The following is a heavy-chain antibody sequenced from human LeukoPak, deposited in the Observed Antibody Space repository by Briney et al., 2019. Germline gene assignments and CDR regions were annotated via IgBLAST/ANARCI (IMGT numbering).Heavy chain of an antibody. D-gene: IGHD1-1*01. CDR3: ARYIRSPLYYFDY. CDR2: ISASGDRT. CDR1: GFTFSSYA. Sequence: QPGGSLRLSCAASGFTFSSYAMSWARPAPGKGLEWVSTISASGDRTYYADSVKGRFTISRDISRNTLYVQMNSLRAEDTAVYYCARYIRSPLYYFDYWGRGTLVTVSS. J-gene: IGHJ4*02. V-gene: IGHV3-23*01.